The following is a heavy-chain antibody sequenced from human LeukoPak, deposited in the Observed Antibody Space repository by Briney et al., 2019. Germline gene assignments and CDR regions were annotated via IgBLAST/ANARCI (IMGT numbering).Heavy chain of an antibody. CDR2: INHSGST. D-gene: IGHD6-6*01. Sequence: ASESLSLTCAVYGGSFSGYYWSWIRQPPGKGLEWIGEINHSGSTNYNPSLKSRVTISVDTSKNQFSLKLSSVTAADTAVYYYARGIAARPQGGYNWFDPWGQGTLVTVSS. J-gene: IGHJ5*02. V-gene: IGHV4-34*01. CDR3: ARGIAARPQGGYNWFDP. CDR1: GGSFSGYY.